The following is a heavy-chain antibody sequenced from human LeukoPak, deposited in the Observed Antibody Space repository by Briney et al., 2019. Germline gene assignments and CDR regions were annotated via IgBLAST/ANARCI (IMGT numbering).Heavy chain of an antibody. D-gene: IGHD3-9*01. Sequence: PGGSLRLSCAASVFTFRSYEMNWVRQAPGKGLEWVSYISSSGSTIYYADSVKGRFTISRDNAKNSLYLQMNSLRAEDTAVYYCARVLLRYFDWLPTSYGMDVWGQGTTVTVSS. V-gene: IGHV3-48*03. CDR2: ISSSGSTI. CDR3: ARVLLRYFDWLPTSYGMDV. J-gene: IGHJ6*02. CDR1: VFTFRSYE.